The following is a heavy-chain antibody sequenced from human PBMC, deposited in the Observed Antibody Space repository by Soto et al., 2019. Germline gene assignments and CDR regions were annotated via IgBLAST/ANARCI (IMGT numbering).Heavy chain of an antibody. Sequence: GGSLRLSCAASGFTFSSSWMDWVRQAPGKGLEWVANINPDGSENHYVGSVEGRFTISRDNARNSLYLQMSSLTAEDSALYYCSRSLNSWGQGTRVTVSS. J-gene: IGHJ4*02. CDR3: SRSLNS. CDR2: INPDGSEN. V-gene: IGHV3-7*01. CDR1: GFTFSSSW.